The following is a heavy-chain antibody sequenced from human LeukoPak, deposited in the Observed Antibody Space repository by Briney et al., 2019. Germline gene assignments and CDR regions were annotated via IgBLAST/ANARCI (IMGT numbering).Heavy chain of an antibody. V-gene: IGHV1-46*01. Sequence: ASVTVSCRASGYTFTSYYIHWVRQAPGQGLEYMGIIRPSGSTAYAQKFQGRVTITADESTSTAYMELSSLRSEDTAVYYCARASTDIVVVPAQRNDAFDIWGQGTMVTVSS. D-gene: IGHD2-2*01. CDR2: IRPSGST. CDR3: ARASTDIVVVPAQRNDAFDI. CDR1: GYTFTSYY. J-gene: IGHJ3*02.